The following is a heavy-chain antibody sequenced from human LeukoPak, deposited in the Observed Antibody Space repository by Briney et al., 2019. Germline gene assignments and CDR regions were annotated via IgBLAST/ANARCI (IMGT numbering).Heavy chain of an antibody. CDR3: AKDATYFDY. J-gene: IGHJ4*02. CDR2: IKEDGSDK. Sequence: PGGSLRLSCAASGFSFSNYWMNWVRQAPGKGLEWVANIKEDGSDKYYVDSVKGRFSISEDNAKNSLYLQMNSLRAEDTAVYYCAKDATYFDYWGQGTLVTVSS. CDR1: GFSFSNYW. V-gene: IGHV3-7*03.